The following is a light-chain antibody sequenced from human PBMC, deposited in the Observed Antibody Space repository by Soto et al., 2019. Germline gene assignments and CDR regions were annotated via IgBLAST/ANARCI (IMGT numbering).Light chain of an antibody. CDR2: SDN. V-gene: IGLV1-44*01. Sequence: QSVLTQPPSASGTPGQRVTISCSGSSSNIGGNPVNWYQQLPGTAPKLLIYSDNQRPSGVPYRFSGSKSGTSASLAISGLQSDEEADYYCAAWDDSLNGRVFGGGTKLTVL. CDR3: AAWDDSLNGRV. CDR1: SSNIGGNP. J-gene: IGLJ2*01.